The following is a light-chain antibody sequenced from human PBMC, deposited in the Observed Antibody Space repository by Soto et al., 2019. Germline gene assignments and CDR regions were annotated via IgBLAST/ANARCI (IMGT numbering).Light chain of an antibody. J-gene: IGLJ1*01. V-gene: IGLV2-8*01. CDR3: SSYAGSRYV. CDR1: SSDVGGYNY. CDR2: EVT. Sequence: QSALTQPPSASGSPRQSVTISCTGTSSDVGGYNYVSWYQQHPGKAPKLMIYEVTKRPSGVPDRFSGSKSGNTASLTVSGLQAEDEADYYCSSYAGSRYVFGTGTKLTVL.